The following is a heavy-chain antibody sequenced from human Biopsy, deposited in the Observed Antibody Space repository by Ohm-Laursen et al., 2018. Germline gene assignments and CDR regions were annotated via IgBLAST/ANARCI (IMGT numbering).Heavy chain of an antibody. CDR3: ARDSGILNFGNFKYYHYYGMDV. CDR2: IYYSVMT. Sequence: TLSLTCTVSGDSVTKYYWSWIRQPPGKGLEWNGHIYYSVMTNYNPSLQSRVSISVDTSKNQVSLTLSSVTAAATAVYYCARDSGILNFGNFKYYHYYGMDVWGQGTKVTVSS. V-gene: IGHV4-59*02. J-gene: IGHJ6*02. CDR1: GDSVTKYY. D-gene: IGHD4-23*01.